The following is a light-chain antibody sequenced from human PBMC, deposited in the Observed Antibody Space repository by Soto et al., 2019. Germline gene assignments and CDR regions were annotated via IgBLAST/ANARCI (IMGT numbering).Light chain of an antibody. J-gene: IGLJ1*01. CDR2: EVS. Sequence: QSLLSEPSAASVSGAQSVRICCPGSRSDVGGYNYVSWYQQYPRKVPKLMIYEVSERPSGVPDRFSGSKSGNTAFLTVSGLQAEDEADYYCLSYADTAYVFGTGTKVTV. CDR1: RSDVGGYNY. CDR3: LSYADTAYV. V-gene: IGLV2-8*01.